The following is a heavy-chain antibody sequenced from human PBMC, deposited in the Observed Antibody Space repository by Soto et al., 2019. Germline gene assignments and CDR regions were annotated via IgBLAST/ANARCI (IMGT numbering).Heavy chain of an antibody. V-gene: IGHV4-4*02. J-gene: IGHJ4*02. CDR2: IYHSGST. CDR3: ARHIAVAGTRGFDY. Sequence: SETLSLTCAVSGGSISSNWWSWVRQPPGKGLEWIGEIYHSGSTNYNSSLKSRVIISLDKSKSQISLKLSSVTAADTAVYYCARHIAVAGTRGFDYWGQGTLGTVSS. D-gene: IGHD6-19*01. CDR1: GGSISSNW.